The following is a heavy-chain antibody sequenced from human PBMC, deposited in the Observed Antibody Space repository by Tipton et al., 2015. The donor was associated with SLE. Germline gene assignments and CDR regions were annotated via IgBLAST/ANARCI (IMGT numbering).Heavy chain of an antibody. J-gene: IGHJ3*02. CDR3: ARGDSSSWYADAFDI. D-gene: IGHD6-13*01. V-gene: IGHV4-39*07. CDR2: IYYSGIT. CDR1: GGSISSSSYY. Sequence: TLSLTCTVSGGSISSSSYYWGWIRQPPGKGLEWIGSIYYSGITYYNPSLKSRVTISVDTSKNQFSLKLSSVTAADTAVYYCARGDSSSWYADAFDIWGQGTMVTVAS.